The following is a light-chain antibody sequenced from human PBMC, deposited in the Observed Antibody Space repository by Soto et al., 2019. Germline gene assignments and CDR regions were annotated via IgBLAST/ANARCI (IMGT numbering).Light chain of an antibody. J-gene: IGLJ1*01. Sequence: VLTQPASVSGSPGQSITISCTGTSSDVGAHNYASWYQQYPGEAPKVIIYDVSHRPAGVSNRFSGSKSGNTASLAISGPQTQDEADYYCSSYTSATTYVFGTGTKVTVL. V-gene: IGLV2-14*01. CDR2: DVS. CDR1: SSDVGAHNY. CDR3: SSYTSATTYV.